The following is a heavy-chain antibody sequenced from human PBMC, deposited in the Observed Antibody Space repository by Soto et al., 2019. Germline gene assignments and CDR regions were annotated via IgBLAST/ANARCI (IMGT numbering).Heavy chain of an antibody. CDR1: GGSISSYY. CDR3: ARFRTRLLWFGPDHIDY. D-gene: IGHD3-10*01. V-gene: IGHV4-59*01. Sequence: SETLSLTWTVAGGSISSYYWSWIRQPPGKGLEWIGYIYYSGSTNYNPSLKSRVTIAVDTSKNQFSLKLSSVTAADTAVYYCARFRTRLLWFGPDHIDYWGQGTLVTVSS. J-gene: IGHJ4*02. CDR2: IYYSGST.